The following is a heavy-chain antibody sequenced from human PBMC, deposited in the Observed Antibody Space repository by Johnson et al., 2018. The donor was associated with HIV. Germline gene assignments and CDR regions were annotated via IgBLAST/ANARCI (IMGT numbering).Heavy chain of an antibody. Sequence: VYLVESGGGLVQPGGSLRLSCAASGFTVSSNYMSWVRQAPGKGLEWVSVIYSGDRTYSAVSVKGRFTISRDSSKNTLYLQMNSLRAEDTAIYYCAKKGNVGSWDLDAFDIWGQGTMVTVSS. J-gene: IGHJ3*02. D-gene: IGHD1-26*01. CDR2: IYSGDRT. V-gene: IGHV3-66*01. CDR3: AKKGNVGSWDLDAFDI. CDR1: GFTVSSNY.